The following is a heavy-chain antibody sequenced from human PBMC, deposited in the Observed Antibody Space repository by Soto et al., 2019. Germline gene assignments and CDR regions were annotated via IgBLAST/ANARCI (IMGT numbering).Heavy chain of an antibody. V-gene: IGHV4-34*01. Sequence: SETLSLTCAVYGGSFSGYYWSWIRQPPGKGLEWIGEINHSGSTNYNPSLKSRVTISVDTSKNQFSLKLSSVTAADTAVYCCARVSKARYNPIRQGWFDPWGQGTLVTVSS. J-gene: IGHJ5*02. CDR3: ARVSKARYNPIRQGWFDP. CDR1: GGSFSGYY. D-gene: IGHD1-1*01. CDR2: INHSGST.